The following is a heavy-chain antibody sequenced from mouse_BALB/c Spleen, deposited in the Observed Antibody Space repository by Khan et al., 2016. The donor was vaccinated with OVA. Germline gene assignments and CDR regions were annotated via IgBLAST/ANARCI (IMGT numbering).Heavy chain of an antibody. J-gene: IGHJ3*01. Sequence: QMQLEESGPGLLQPSQSLSITCTVSGFSLNAYSVHWVRQSPGKGLEWLGVIWSAGSTDYNAAFMSRLSTNKDNSKSQVFFKMNSLQNNDTAIYYCARRGDDSGRGAWFVYWGQGTLVTVSA. CDR2: IWSAGST. CDR3: ARRGDDSGRGAWFVY. D-gene: IGHD2-4*01. V-gene: IGHV2-2*02. CDR1: GFSLNAYS.